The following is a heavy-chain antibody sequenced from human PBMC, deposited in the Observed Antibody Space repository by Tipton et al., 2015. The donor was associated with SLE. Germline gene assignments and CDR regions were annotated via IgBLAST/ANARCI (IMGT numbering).Heavy chain of an antibody. CDR2: INSSGRT. V-gene: IGHV4-34*01. CDR1: GGSFSGYH. D-gene: IGHD2/OR15-2a*01. CDR3: ARHASFTFLGAFDV. Sequence: LRLSCTLYGGSFSGYHWSWVRQSSGKGLEWIGEINSSGRTNYNPSLESRVTISLSTSKKQFSLRLSSVTAADTAVYYCARHASFTFLGAFDVWGQGTMITVSS. J-gene: IGHJ3*01.